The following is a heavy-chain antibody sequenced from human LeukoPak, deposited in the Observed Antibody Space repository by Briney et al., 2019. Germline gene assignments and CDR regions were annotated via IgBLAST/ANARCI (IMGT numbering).Heavy chain of an antibody. CDR1: GFTFSSYG. J-gene: IGHJ4*02. D-gene: IGHD3-22*01. CDR2: ISYDGSKE. Sequence: GGSLRLSCAASGFTFSSYGMHWVRQAPGKGLEWVAVISYDGSKEYYADSVKGRFTISRDNSKNTLYLQMNSLRAEDTAVYYCAKPPYGSSGYYQSTFDYWGQGTLVTVSS. CDR3: AKPPYGSSGYYQSTFDY. V-gene: IGHV3-30*18.